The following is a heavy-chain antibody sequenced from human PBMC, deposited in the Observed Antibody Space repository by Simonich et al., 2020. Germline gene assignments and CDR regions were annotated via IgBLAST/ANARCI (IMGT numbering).Heavy chain of an antibody. CDR2: IYSGGRT. J-gene: IGHJ4*02. CDR3: ARWTATGYYFDY. D-gene: IGHD1-1*01. Sequence: EVQLVESGGGLIQPGGSLRLSCAASGFTVSSNYMSWVRQAPGKGWEWVSVIYSGGRTDYADSVKGRFTISRDNSKNTRYLQINSLRAEDTAVYYCARWTATGYYFDYWGQGTLVTVSS. CDR1: GFTVSSNY. V-gene: IGHV3-53*01.